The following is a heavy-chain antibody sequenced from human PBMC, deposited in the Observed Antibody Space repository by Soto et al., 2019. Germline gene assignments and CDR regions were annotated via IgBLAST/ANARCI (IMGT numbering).Heavy chain of an antibody. D-gene: IGHD2-15*01. J-gene: IGHJ2*01. Sequence: ESGGGVVQPGRSLRLSCAASGFTFSSYGMHWVRQAPGKGLEWVAVIWYDGSNKYYADSVKGRFTISRDNSKNTLYLQMNSLRAEDTAVYYCARDPGYCSGGSCYPYWYFDLWGRGTLVTVSS. V-gene: IGHV3-33*01. CDR3: ARDPGYCSGGSCYPYWYFDL. CDR2: IWYDGSNK. CDR1: GFTFSSYG.